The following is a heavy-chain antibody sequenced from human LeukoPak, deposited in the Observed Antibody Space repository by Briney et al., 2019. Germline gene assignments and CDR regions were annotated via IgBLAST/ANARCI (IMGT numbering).Heavy chain of an antibody. CDR2: MNPNSGNT. J-gene: IGHJ4*02. Sequence: ASMKVSCKASGYTFTSYDINWVRQATGQGLEWMGWMNPNSGNTGYAQKFQGRVTMTRNTSISTAYMELSSLRSEDTAVYYCARGLRYCSSTSCYPYWGQGTLVTVTS. CDR1: GYTFTSYD. CDR3: ARGLRYCSSTSCYPY. V-gene: IGHV1-8*01. D-gene: IGHD2-2*01.